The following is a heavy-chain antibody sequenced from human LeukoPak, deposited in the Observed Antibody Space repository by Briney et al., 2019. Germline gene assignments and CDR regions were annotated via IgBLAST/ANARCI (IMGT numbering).Heavy chain of an antibody. J-gene: IGHJ4*02. D-gene: IGHD1-26*01. Sequence: SGGSPRLSCAASGFTFSSHTMHWVRQAPGKGLEWVSHITASGTAMFYADSVKGRFTISRDNAKNSLYLQMNSLRDEDTAVYYCASSGSYRFDYWGQGTLVTVSS. CDR1: GFTFSSHT. V-gene: IGHV3-48*02. CDR3: ASSGSYRFDY. CDR2: ITASGTAM.